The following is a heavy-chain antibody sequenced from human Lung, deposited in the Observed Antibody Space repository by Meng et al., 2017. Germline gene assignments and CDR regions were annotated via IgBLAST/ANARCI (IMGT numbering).Heavy chain of an antibody. V-gene: IGHV4-34*01. CDR2: INHSGST. J-gene: IGHJ4*02. CDR1: GGSFSDYY. CDR3: ARGPTTMAHDFDY. D-gene: IGHD4-11*01. Sequence: QVQLQQVGAGLLKPSGTLSPPCVVSGGSFSDYYWSWNRQPPGKGLEWIGEINHSGSTNYNPSLESRATISVDTSQNNLSLKLSSVTAADSAVYYCARGPTTMAHDFDYWGQGTLVTVSS.